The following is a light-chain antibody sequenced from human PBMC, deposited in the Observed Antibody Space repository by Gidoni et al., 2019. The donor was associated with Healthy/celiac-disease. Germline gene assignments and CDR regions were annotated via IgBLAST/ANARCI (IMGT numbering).Light chain of an antibody. J-gene: IGLJ2*01. CDR1: ALPKQY. V-gene: IGLV3-25*02. CDR2: QDS. CDR3: QSADSSGTCVV. Sequence: SYELTQPPSVSVSPGHTARITCSGDALPKQYAYWYQQKPGQAPVLVIYQDSERPSGIPERFSGSSSGTTVTLTISGVQAEDEADYYCQSADSSGTCVVFGGGTKLTVL.